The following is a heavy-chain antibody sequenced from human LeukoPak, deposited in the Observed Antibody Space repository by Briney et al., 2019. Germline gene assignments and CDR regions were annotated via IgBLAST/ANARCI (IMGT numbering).Heavy chain of an antibody. CDR2: IYPGDSET. D-gene: IGHD5-12*01. J-gene: IGHJ4*02. CDR3: ARQGGYSGYPFDY. V-gene: IGHV5-51*01. Sequence: GESLKISCKGSGYSFTHYWIGWVRQMPGRGLEWMGIIYPGDSETRYSPSFQGQVTISADRSINTAYLQWSSLKASDTAIYYCARQGGYSGYPFDYWGQGSLVTVSS. CDR1: GYSFTHYW.